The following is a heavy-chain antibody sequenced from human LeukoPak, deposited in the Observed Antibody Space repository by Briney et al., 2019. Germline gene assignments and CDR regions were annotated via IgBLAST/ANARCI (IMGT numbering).Heavy chain of an antibody. V-gene: IGHV3-48*01. Sequence: GGSLRLSCAASGFTFSSYWMHWVRQAPGKGLEWVSYISSSSSTIYYADSVKGRFTISRDNAKNSLYLQMNSLRAEDTAVYYCARGVPAAIGLVGYWGQGTLVTVSS. J-gene: IGHJ4*02. CDR3: ARGVPAAIGLVGY. CDR1: GFTFSSYW. CDR2: ISSSSSTI. D-gene: IGHD2-2*02.